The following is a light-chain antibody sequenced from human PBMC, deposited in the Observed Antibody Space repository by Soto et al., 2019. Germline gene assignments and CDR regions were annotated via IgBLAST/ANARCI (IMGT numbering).Light chain of an antibody. Sequence: QAASVSGSPGQSITISCTGTSSDVGSYNLVSWYQQHPGKAPQLMIYEGSKRPSGVSNRFSGSKSGNTASLTISGLQAEDEADYYCCSYAGSPTYVFGTGTKLTVL. CDR2: EGS. J-gene: IGLJ1*01. CDR1: SSDVGSYNL. V-gene: IGLV2-23*01. CDR3: CSYAGSPTYV.